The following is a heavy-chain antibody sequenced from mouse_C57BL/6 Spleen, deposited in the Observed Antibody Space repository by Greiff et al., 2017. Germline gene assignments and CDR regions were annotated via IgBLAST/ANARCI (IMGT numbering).Heavy chain of an antibody. CDR1: GYTFTDYY. CDR3: ARGDMDGYDGDWYFDV. V-gene: IGHV1-26*01. D-gene: IGHD2-2*01. CDR2: INPNNGGT. Sequence: EVKLVESGPELVKPGASVKISCKASGYTFTDYYMNWVKQSHGKSLEWIGDINPNNGGTSYNQQFKGKATLTVDKSSSTASMELRSLTSEDSAVYYCARGDMDGYDGDWYFDVWGTGTTVTVSS. J-gene: IGHJ1*03.